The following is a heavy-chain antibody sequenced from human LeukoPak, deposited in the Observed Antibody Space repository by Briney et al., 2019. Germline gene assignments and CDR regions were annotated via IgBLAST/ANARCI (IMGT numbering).Heavy chain of an antibody. J-gene: IGHJ4*02. CDR1: GFSLRTSGM. D-gene: IGHD6-19*01. Sequence: GSGPTLVNPTQTLTLTCTFSGFSLRTSGMCVSWIRQPPGKGLEWIGEINHSGSTNYNPSLKSRVTISVDTSKNQFSLKLSSVTAADTAVYYCARGRNSGWLGYYFDYWGQGTLATVSS. V-gene: IGHV4-39*07. CDR3: ARGRNSGWLGYYFDY. CDR2: INHSGST.